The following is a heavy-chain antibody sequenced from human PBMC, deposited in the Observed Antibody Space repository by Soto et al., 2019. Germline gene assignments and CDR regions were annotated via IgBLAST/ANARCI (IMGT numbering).Heavy chain of an antibody. CDR2: INHSETT. Sequence: SETLSLTCPVYGGSFSSYSWSWIRQPPGKGLEWIGEINHSETTNYNPSLKSRVTISVDTSKNQFSLKLRSVTAADTAVYYCARDHRDILTGYFFDPWGQGTLVTVSS. CDR3: ARDHRDILTGYFFDP. CDR1: GGSFSSYS. V-gene: IGHV4-34*01. D-gene: IGHD3-9*01. J-gene: IGHJ5*02.